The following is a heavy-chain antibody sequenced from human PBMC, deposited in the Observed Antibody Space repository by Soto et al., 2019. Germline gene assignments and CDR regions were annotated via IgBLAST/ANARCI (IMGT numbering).Heavy chain of an antibody. Sequence: GGSLRLSCAASGFTFSNAWMNWVRQAPGKGLEWVGRIKSKTDGGTTDYAAPVKGRFTISRDDSKNTLYLQMNSLKTEDTAVYYCTTDTWMATREPKPIVGGQGTLVTVSS. CDR2: IKSKTDGGTT. J-gene: IGHJ4*02. D-gene: IGHD2-15*01. V-gene: IGHV3-15*07. CDR1: GFTFSNAW. CDR3: TTDTWMATREPKPIV.